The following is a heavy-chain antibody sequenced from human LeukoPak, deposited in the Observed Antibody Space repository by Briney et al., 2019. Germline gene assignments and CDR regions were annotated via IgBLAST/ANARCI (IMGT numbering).Heavy chain of an antibody. Sequence: GSLRLSRAPSGFTFSSYGMHWVRQAPVKGLEWVAFIRFDGSNRYYADSVKGRFTISRDNSKNTLNLQMNSLRAEDTAVYYCAKGKYDSSGYPLLGFDYWGQGTLVTVSS. CDR1: GFTFSSYG. J-gene: IGHJ4*02. D-gene: IGHD3-22*01. CDR2: IRFDGSNR. CDR3: AKGKYDSSGYPLLGFDY. V-gene: IGHV3-30*02.